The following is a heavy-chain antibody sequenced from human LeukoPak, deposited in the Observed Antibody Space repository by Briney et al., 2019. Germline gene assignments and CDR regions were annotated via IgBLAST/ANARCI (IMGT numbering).Heavy chain of an antibody. CDR2: ISYDGSNR. J-gene: IGHJ4*02. D-gene: IGHD3-10*01. V-gene: IGHV3-30*18. Sequence: PGRSLRLSCAASGFTFSSYGMHWVRQAPGKGLEWVAVISYDGSNRYYADSVKGRFTISRDNSKNTLYLQMNSLSAEDTAVYYCAKGPSITMVRGVIKDWGQGTLVTVSS. CDR1: GFTFSSYG. CDR3: AKGPSITMVRGVIKD.